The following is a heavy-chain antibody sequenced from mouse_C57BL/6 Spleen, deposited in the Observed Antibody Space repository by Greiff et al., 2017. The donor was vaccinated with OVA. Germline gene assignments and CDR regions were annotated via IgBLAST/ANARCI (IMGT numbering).Heavy chain of an antibody. D-gene: IGHD2-2*01. CDR3: TSMVRGDY. V-gene: IGHV1-15*01. J-gene: IGHJ2*01. CDR1: GSTFTDYE. Sequence: VQLQQSGAELVRPGASVTLSCKASGSTFTDYEMHWVKQTPVHGLEWIGAIDPETGGTAYNQKFKGKAILTADKSSSTAYMELRSLTSEDSAVYYCTSMVRGDYWGQGTTLTVSS. CDR2: IDPETGGT.